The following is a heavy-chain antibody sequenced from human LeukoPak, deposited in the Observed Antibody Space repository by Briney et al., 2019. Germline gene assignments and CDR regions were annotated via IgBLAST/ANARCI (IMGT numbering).Heavy chain of an antibody. D-gene: IGHD2-21*01. CDR1: GFTFSSYG. J-gene: IGHJ4*02. V-gene: IGHV3-30*02. CDR3: AKAQELAYCGGDCYLFDY. Sequence: GGSLRLSCAASGFTFSSYGMHWVRQAPGKGLEWVAFIRYDGSNKYYADSVKGRFTISRDNSKNTLYLQMNSLRAEDTAVYYCAKAQELAYCGGDCYLFDYWGQGTLVTVSS. CDR2: IRYDGSNK.